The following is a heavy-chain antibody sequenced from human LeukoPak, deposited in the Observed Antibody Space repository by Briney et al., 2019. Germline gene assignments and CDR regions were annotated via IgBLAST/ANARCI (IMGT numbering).Heavy chain of an antibody. CDR3: ASSHYGSGRWYYYYMDV. CDR2: INHSGST. J-gene: IGHJ6*03. Sequence: GSLRLSCAASGFTFSSYAMSWVRQAPGKGLEWIGEINHSGSTNYNPSLKSRVTISVDTSKNQFSLKLSSVTAADTAVYYCASSHYGSGRWYYYYMDVWGKGTTVTVSS. V-gene: IGHV4-34*01. CDR1: GFTFSSYA. D-gene: IGHD3-10*01.